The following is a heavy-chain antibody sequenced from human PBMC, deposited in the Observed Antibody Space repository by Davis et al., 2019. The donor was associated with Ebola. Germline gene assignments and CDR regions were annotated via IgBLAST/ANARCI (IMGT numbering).Heavy chain of an antibody. J-gene: IGHJ4*02. CDR3: ARDLNCSGGSCHNY. D-gene: IGHD2-15*01. CDR1: GGSISSHY. CDR2: IYYSGGT. Sequence: PGGSLRLSCTVSGGSISSHYWSWIRQPPGKGLEWIGYIYYSGGTNYNPSLKSRVTISVDTSKNQFSLKLSSVTAADTAVYYCARDLNCSGGSCHNYWGQGTLVTVSS. V-gene: IGHV4-59*11.